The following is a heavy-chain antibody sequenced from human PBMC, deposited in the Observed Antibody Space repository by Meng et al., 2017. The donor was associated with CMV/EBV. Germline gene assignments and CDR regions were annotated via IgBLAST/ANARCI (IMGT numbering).Heavy chain of an antibody. CDR3: ARDGAGRLPLFADY. CDR2: TNSDGSST. V-gene: IGHV3-74*01. J-gene: IGHJ4*02. CDR1: GFTFSSYW. Sequence: GGSLRLSCAASGFTFSSYWMHWVRQVPGKGLVWVSHTNSDGSSTSYADSVKGRFTISRDNAKNTLYLQMNSLRAEDTAVYYCARDGAGRLPLFADYWGQGTLVTVSS. D-gene: IGHD2-21*01.